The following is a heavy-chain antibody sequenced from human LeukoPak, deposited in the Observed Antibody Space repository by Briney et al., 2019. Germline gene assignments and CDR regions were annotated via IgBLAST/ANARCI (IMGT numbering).Heavy chain of an antibody. V-gene: IGHV3-74*01. D-gene: IGHD3-22*01. CDR1: GFTFSSYW. Sequence: PGGSLRLSCAASGFTFSSYWMHWVRQAPGKGLVWVSRINSDGSTTTYADSVKGRFTISRDNAKDTLYLQMTSLRAEDTAVYYCARATYCCDSSGYRAIYYFDYWGQGTLVTVSS. CDR2: INSDGSTT. J-gene: IGHJ4*02. CDR3: ARATYCCDSSGYRAIYYFDY.